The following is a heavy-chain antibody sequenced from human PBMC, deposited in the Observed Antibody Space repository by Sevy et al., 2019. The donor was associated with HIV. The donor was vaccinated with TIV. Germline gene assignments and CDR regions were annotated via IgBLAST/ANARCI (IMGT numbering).Heavy chain of an antibody. CDR3: ARDGIRRDYYHGMDV. D-gene: IGHD1-26*01. Sequence: SETLSLTCTVSGDSISSGNHWWSWIRQPAGKGLEWIGRIYISGRTIYNPVLRSRVTMSVDTSTNQFFLNLNSVTAADTAVYYCARDGIRRDYYHGMDVWGQGTTVTVSS. J-gene: IGHJ6*02. V-gene: IGHV4-61*02. CDR2: IYISGRT. CDR1: GDSISSGNHW.